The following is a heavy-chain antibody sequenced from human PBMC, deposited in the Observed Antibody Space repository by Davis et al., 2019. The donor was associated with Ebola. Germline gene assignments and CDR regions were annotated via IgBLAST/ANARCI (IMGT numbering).Heavy chain of an antibody. CDR2: ISWNSGSI. D-gene: IGHD2-15*01. Sequence: SLKISCAASGFTFDDYAMHWVRQAPGKGLEWVSGISWNSGSIGYADSVKGRFTISRDNAKNSLYLQMNSLRAEDTAVYYCARERVVVAARYYYYGMDVWGQGTTVTVSS. CDR3: ARERVVVAARYYYYGMDV. J-gene: IGHJ6*02. V-gene: IGHV3-9*01. CDR1: GFTFDDYA.